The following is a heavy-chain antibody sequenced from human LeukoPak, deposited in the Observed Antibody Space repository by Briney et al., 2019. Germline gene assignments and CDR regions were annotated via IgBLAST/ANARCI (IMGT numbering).Heavy chain of an antibody. J-gene: IGHJ4*02. V-gene: IGHV1-18*01. D-gene: IGHD3-16*01. CDR1: GYTFTSYG. CDR2: ISAYNGNT. CDR3: ARDNDSRAPPHFDY. Sequence: ASVTVSCKASGYTFTSYGISWVRQAPGQGLEWMGWISAYNGNTNYAQKLQGRVTMPTDTSTSTAYMELRSLRSDDTAVYYCARDNDSRAPPHFDYWGQGTLVTVSS.